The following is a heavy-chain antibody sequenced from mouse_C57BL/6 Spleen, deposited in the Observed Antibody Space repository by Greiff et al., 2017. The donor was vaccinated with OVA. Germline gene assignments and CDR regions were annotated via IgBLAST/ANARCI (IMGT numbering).Heavy chain of an antibody. Sequence: VQLQQPVAELVKPGASVKLSCTASGYTFTSYCMHWVKQRPGQGLEWIGMIHPNSGSTNYNAKFKSKATLTVDKSSSTAYMQLSSLTSEDSAVYYGASPYYYGSSPPCAMDYWGQGTSVTVSS. J-gene: IGHJ4*01. CDR3: ASPYYYGSSPPCAMDY. CDR1: GYTFTSYC. D-gene: IGHD1-1*01. V-gene: IGHV1-64*01. CDR2: IHPNSGST.